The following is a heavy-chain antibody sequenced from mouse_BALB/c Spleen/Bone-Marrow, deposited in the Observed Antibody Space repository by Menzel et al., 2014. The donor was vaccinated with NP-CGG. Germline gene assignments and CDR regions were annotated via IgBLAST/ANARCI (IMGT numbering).Heavy chain of an antibody. D-gene: IGHD2-14*01. CDR3: VRDGDYRYAWFSY. CDR1: GFTFRDYF. Sequence: VQLKESGGGLVKPGGALKLSCAASGFTFRDYFMYLVRPTPEKRLGWGATISDGGTYTYYSDSVKGRFTISRDKAKNNLYLQMTDLMSEDTAMYRCVRDGDYRYAWFSYWGQGTLVTVSA. J-gene: IGHJ3*01. CDR2: ISDGGTYT. V-gene: IGHV5-4*02.